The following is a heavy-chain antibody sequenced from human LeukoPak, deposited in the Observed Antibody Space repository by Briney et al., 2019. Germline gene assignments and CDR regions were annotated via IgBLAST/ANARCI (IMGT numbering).Heavy chain of an antibody. CDR2: IFYSGST. J-gene: IGHJ6*03. V-gene: IGHV4-39*01. Sequence: SGTLSLTFXVSGGSISSSSYYWGWIRPPPGKGLEWIGSIFYSGSTYYNPSLKSRVTISVDTSKNQFSLKLSSVTAADTAVYYCARHGTGSWLFFCYMDVWGKGTTVTVSS. D-gene: IGHD3-22*01. CDR1: GGSISSSSYY. CDR3: ARHGTGSWLFFCYMDV.